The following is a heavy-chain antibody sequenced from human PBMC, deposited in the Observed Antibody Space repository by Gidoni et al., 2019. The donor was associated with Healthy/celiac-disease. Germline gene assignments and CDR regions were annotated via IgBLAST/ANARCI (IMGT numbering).Heavy chain of an antibody. CDR2: IWYDGSNK. CDR3: ARDSDSGTL. Sequence: QVQLVESGGGVVQPGRSLRLSWAASGFTFSSYGMHWVRQAPGKGLEWVAVIWYDGSNKYYADSVKGRFTISRDNSKNTLYLQMNSLRAEDTAVYYCARDSDSGTLWGQGTMVTVSS. CDR1: GFTFSSYG. J-gene: IGHJ3*01. V-gene: IGHV3-33*01. D-gene: IGHD1-26*01.